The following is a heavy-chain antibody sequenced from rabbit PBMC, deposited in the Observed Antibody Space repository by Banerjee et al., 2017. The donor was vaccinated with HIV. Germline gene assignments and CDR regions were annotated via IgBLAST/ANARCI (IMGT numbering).Heavy chain of an antibody. CDR1: GFSFSSSYY. J-gene: IGHJ3*01. V-gene: IGHV1S40*01. D-gene: IGHD6-1*01. CDR3: ASPGYAGYGYALHL. CDR2: IYGGDSNNT. Sequence: LVESGGDLVKPGASLTLTCTASGFSFSSSYYICWVRQAPGKGLEWIACIYGGDSNNTDYASWAKGRFTISRDNAQNTVFLQMTSLTAADTATYFCASPGYAGYGYALHLWGQGTLVTV.